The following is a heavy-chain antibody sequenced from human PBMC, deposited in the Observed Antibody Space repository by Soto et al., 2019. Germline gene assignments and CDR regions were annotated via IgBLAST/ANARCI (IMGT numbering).Heavy chain of an antibody. CDR1: GFTFSSYW. D-gene: IGHD3-10*01. CDR3: ARGGDLWFGELDHNWFDP. CDR2: MNSDGSST. J-gene: IGHJ5*02. V-gene: IGHV3-74*01. Sequence: EVQLVESGGGLVQPGGSLRLSCAASGFTFSSYWMHWVRQAPGKGLVWVSRMNSDGSSTSYADSVKGRFTISRDNAKNTLYLQMNRLRAEDTAVYYRARGGDLWFGELDHNWFDPWGQGTLVTVSS.